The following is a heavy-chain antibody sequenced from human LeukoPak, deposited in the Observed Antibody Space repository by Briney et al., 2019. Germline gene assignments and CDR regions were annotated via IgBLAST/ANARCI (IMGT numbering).Heavy chain of an antibody. CDR3: ARQTGSGLFILP. V-gene: IGHV4-39*01. D-gene: IGHD3/OR15-3a*01. J-gene: IGHJ4*02. Sequence: SETLSVTRLFSGVSLLRWNSYWGWIRRPPGKGVEWIGSIYYSGNTYYNASLKRQVSIPIDTSKNQFSLTLTSVTAADTAVYYCARQTGSGLFILPGGQGTLVTVSS. CDR1: GVSLLRWNSY. CDR2: IYYSGNT.